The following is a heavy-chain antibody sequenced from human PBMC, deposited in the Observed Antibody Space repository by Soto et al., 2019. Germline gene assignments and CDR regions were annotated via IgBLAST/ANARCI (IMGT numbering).Heavy chain of an antibody. D-gene: IGHD2-15*01. Sequence: QVQLQESGPGLVKPSGTLSLTCAVSGDSVSSLYYWCWVRQPPGKGLEWIGDVFHTGTTSYNPSLRSRVTISMDKSNNQFSLDLSSVTAADTAVYYCASSAGWYAVHSWGPGTPVIVSS. CDR1: GDSVSSLYY. J-gene: IGHJ4*02. CDR2: VFHTGTT. CDR3: ASSAGWYAVHS. V-gene: IGHV4-4*02.